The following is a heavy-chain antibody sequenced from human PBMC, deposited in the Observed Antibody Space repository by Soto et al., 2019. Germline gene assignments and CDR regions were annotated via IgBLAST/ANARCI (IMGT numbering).Heavy chain of an antibody. CDR3: ARAGGLGAVDVDY. D-gene: IGHD6-19*01. Sequence: QLQLQESGSGLVKPSQTLSLTCAVSGGSISSGGYSWSWIRQPPGKGLEWIGYIYHSGSTYYNPSLKRRVTISVDRSKNQFSLKMSSVTAADTAVYYCARAGGLGAVDVDYWGQGTLVTVSS. CDR1: GGSISSGGYS. J-gene: IGHJ4*02. V-gene: IGHV4-30-2*01. CDR2: IYHSGST.